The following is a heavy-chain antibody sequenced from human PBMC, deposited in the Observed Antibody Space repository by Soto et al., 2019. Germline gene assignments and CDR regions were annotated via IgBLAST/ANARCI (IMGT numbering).Heavy chain of an antibody. V-gene: IGHV3-30-3*01. CDR3: AKQGCSSSTSCRGARGYYYYGMDV. J-gene: IGHJ6*02. CDR2: ISYDGNNK. CDR1: GFIFSTYA. Sequence: PGGSLRLSCAASGFIFSTYAMHWVRQAPGKGLEWVAVISYDGNNKYYADSVKGRFTISRDNSRNTLYLQMNSLRAEDTAVYYCAKQGCSSSTSCRGARGYYYYGMDVWGQGTTVTVSS. D-gene: IGHD2-2*01.